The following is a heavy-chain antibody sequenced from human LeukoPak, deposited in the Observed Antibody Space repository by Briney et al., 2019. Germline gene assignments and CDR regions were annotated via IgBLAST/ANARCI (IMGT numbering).Heavy chain of an antibody. V-gene: IGHV3-30*02. D-gene: IGHD1-26*01. CDR3: ARDPSGSYYYYYGMDV. CDR1: GFTFSSYG. CDR2: IRYDGSNK. J-gene: IGHJ6*02. Sequence: GGSLRLSCAASGFTFSSYGMHWVRQATGKGLEWVAFIRYDGSNKYYADSVKGRFTISRDNSKNTLYLQMNSLRAEDTAVYYCARDPSGSYYYYYGMDVWGQGTTVTVSS.